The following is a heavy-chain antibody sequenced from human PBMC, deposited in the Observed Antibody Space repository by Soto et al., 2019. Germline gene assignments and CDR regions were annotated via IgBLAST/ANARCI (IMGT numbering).Heavy chain of an antibody. CDR1: GYTFTGCY. CDR3: ARDKRGRDCSGGSCSHYYYYGMDV. V-gene: IGHV1-2*02. D-gene: IGHD2-15*01. Sequence: ASVKVSCKASGYTFTGCYMHWVRQAPGQGLEWMGWINPNSGGTNYAQKFQGRVTMTRDTSISTAYMELSRLRSDDTAVYYCARDKRGRDCSGGSCSHYYYYGMDVWGQGTTVTVS. CDR2: INPNSGGT. J-gene: IGHJ6*02.